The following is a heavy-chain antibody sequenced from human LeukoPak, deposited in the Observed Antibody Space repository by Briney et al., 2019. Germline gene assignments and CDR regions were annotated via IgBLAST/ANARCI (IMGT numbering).Heavy chain of an antibody. J-gene: IGHJ4*02. V-gene: IGHV4-59*08. CDR1: GGSISSHY. D-gene: IGHD1-26*01. Sequence: SETLSLTCTVSGGSISSHYWSWIRQPPGKGLEWLGYIYYTGSTHYNPSFKSRVTISLDTSKTQFSLKLTSVTAADTAVYYCARQSGGGSYYYFDYWGQGTLVTVSS. CDR3: ARQSGGGSYYYFDY. CDR2: IYYTGST.